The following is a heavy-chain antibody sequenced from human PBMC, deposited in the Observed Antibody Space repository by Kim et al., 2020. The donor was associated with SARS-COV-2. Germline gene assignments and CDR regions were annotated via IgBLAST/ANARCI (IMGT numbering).Heavy chain of an antibody. CDR1: GASMSSYY. J-gene: IGHJ4*02. D-gene: IGHD6-19*01. V-gene: IGHV4-59*01. Sequence: SETLSLTCSVSGASMSSYYWSWIRQPPGKGLEWIGYAYYSGSTNYNPSLKSRVTISVDTSKNQFSLKLSSVTAADTAVYYCATRKYSSDWYWYYFDSWGQGPLVTVSS. CDR3: ATRKYSSDWYWYYFDS. CDR2: AYYSGST.